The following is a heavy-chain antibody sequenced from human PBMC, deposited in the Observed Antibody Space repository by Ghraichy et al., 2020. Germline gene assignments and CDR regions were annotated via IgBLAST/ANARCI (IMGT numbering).Heavy chain of an antibody. Sequence: GGSLRLSCAASGFTFSTYAMSWVRQAPGKGLEWVSGISGSGGTTYYADSVKGRFTISRDNSKNTLHLQMTSLRAEDTAVYYCAKDPINYGYTVSLCYHGMDVWGQGTTVTGSS. CDR3: AKDPINYGYTVSLCYHGMDV. CDR1: GFTFSTYA. CDR2: ISGSGGTT. J-gene: IGHJ6*02. V-gene: IGHV3-23*01. D-gene: IGHD5-18*01.